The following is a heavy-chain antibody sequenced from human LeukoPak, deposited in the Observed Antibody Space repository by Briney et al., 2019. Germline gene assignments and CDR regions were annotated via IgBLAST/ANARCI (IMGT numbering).Heavy chain of an antibody. D-gene: IGHD4-23*01. CDR1: GGTFSSYA. CDR2: IIPIFGTA. Sequence: GASVKVSCKASGGTFSSYAISWVRQAPGQGLEWMGGIIPIFGTANYAQKFQGRVTITADESTSTAYMELSSLRSEDTAVYYCARGKYYYYYMDVWGKGTTVTISS. CDR3: ARGKYYYYYMDV. J-gene: IGHJ6*03. V-gene: IGHV1-69*13.